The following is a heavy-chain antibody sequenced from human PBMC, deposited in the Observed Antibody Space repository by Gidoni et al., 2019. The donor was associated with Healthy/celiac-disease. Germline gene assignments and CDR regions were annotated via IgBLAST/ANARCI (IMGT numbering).Heavy chain of an antibody. J-gene: IGHJ6*02. CDR3: ARAGYSSSWSALYYYYYGMDV. Sequence: EVQLVESGGGLVQPGGSLNPPRAASASTVSSYYITWVRRAPGKGLEWVSVIYSGGSTYYADSVKGRFTISRDNSKNTLYLQMNSLRAEDTAVYYCARAGYSSSWSALYYYYYGMDVWGQGTTVTVSS. V-gene: IGHV3-66*01. D-gene: IGHD6-13*01. CDR2: IYSGGST. CDR1: ASTVSSYY.